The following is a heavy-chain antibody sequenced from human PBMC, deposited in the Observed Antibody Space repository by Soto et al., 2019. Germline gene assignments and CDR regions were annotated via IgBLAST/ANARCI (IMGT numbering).Heavy chain of an antibody. J-gene: IGHJ5*02. CDR3: ARYSGYEGLRFDP. D-gene: IGHD5-12*01. Sequence: SETLSLTCAVSGGSISSGDYSWSWIRQPPGKGLEWIGYIYHSGSTYYNPSLKSRVTISVDTSKNQFSLKLSSVTAADTAVYYCARYSGYEGLRFDPWGQGTLVTVSS. CDR2: IYHSGST. CDR1: GGSISSGDYS. V-gene: IGHV4-30-2*05.